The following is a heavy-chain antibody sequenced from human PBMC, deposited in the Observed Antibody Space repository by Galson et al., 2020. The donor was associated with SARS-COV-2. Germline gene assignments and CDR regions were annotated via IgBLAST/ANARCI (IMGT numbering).Heavy chain of an antibody. Sequence: GGSLRLSCVASGFTFSDYAMHWVRQPPGRGPEWVAVISFDGGNKYFVDAVKGRFTISRDNSRNTLFLQMNSLTTDDTALYYCARETWLQNRGVNYFDYWGQGTLVTVSS. J-gene: IGHJ4*02. CDR2: ISFDGGNK. V-gene: IGHV3-30*04. D-gene: IGHD6-19*01. CDR3: ARETWLQNRGVNYFDY. CDR1: GFTFSDYA.